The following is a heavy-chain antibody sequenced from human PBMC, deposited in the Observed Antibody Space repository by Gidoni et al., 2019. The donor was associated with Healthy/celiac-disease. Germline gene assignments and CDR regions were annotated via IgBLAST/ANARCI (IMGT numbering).Heavy chain of an antibody. CDR1: GVTCGDYA. Sequence: EVQRVEAGGGVVKQGRSLRIACTGSGVTCGDYAMSWFRQAPGKGMEWVGFIRSKAYGGTTEYAASVKVRFTISRDDSKSIAYLQINTLKTADTAVYYCTRGTLTNWSDYWGQGTLVTVSS. V-gene: IGHV3-49*05. CDR2: IRSKAYGGTT. D-gene: IGHD7-27*01. J-gene: IGHJ4*02. CDR3: TRGTLTNWSDY.